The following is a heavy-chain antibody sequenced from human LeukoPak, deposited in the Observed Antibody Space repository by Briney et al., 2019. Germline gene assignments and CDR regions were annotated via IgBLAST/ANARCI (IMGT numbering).Heavy chain of an antibody. CDR1: GFTFSSYA. J-gene: IGHJ4*02. CDR2: ISYDGSNK. Sequence: GRSLRLSCAASGFTFSSYAMHWVRQAPGKGLEWVAVISYDGSNKYYADSVKGRFTISRDNSKNTLNLQMNSLRAKDTAVYYCARDAFYYDFLSCYYTLGDYFDYWGQGTLVTVSS. D-gene: IGHD3-3*01. CDR3: ARDAFYYDFLSCYYTLGDYFDY. V-gene: IGHV3-30-3*01.